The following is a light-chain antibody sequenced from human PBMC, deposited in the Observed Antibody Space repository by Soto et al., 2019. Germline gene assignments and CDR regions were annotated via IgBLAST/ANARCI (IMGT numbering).Light chain of an antibody. V-gene: IGKV3-15*01. CDR3: HQNKVCPPGT. Sequence: IMVTQSPGTLSLSPGERATLSCRASQSVGNNLAWYQQKPGQAPRLLIYGATTRATGIPGRFSGSGSGTEFTLTISSLQSEDFAAYYCHQNKVCPPGTFGKGTKVE. CDR2: GAT. CDR1: QSVGNN. J-gene: IGKJ1*01.